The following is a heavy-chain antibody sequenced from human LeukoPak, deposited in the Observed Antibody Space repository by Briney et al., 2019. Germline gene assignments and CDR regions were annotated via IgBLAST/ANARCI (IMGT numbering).Heavy chain of an antibody. CDR1: GYTFTVYY. V-gene: IGHV1-2*02. J-gene: IGHJ4*02. CDR3: ARDENYYGSGSYSY. Sequence: ASVKVSCKASGYTFTVYYTHWVRQAPGQGLEWVGWINPDSGGTKFAQNFEGRVTMTRDTSISTAYMELSRLRSDDTAVYYCARDENYYGSGSYSYWGQGTLVTVSS. CDR2: INPDSGGT. D-gene: IGHD3-10*01.